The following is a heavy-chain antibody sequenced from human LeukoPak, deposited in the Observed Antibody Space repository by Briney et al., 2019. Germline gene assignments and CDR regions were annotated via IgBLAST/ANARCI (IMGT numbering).Heavy chain of an antibody. CDR3: ARELEVAGTGY. V-gene: IGHV3-7*03. Sequence: GGSLRLSCAASGFTFSNYWMSWVRQAPGKGLEWVANIKQDGSEKYYVDSVKGRFTISRDNAKNSLYLQMNSLRAEDTAVYYCARELEVAGTGYWGQGTLVTVSS. D-gene: IGHD6-19*01. J-gene: IGHJ4*02. CDR2: IKQDGSEK. CDR1: GFTFSNYW.